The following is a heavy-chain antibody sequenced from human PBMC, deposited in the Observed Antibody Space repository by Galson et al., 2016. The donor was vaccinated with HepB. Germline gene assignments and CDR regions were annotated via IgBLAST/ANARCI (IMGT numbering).Heavy chain of an antibody. Sequence: SETLSLTCGVYGGSFSDYYWSWIRQPPGKGLEWIGEINHSGSTNYNPSLKSRVTISLDTSKNQLSLNLKFVTAADTAIYYCARPKGFGESSTHTWFDSWGQGTLVTVSS. D-gene: IGHD3-10*01. CDR1: GGSFSDYY. V-gene: IGHV4-34*01. J-gene: IGHJ5*01. CDR3: ARPKGFGESSTHTWFDS. CDR2: INHSGST.